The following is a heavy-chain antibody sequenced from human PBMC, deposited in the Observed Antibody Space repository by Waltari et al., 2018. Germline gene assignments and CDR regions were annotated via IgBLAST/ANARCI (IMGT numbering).Heavy chain of an antibody. CDR1: GFSFSTYV. CDR2: ISHDGSTT. D-gene: IGHD2-21*02. J-gene: IGHJ4*02. V-gene: IGHV3-74*01. Sequence: EVLLVESGGGLGQPGGSLRLSCAASGFSFSTYVMHWVRQAPGKGLVWVSRISHDGSTTTYGDSVKGRFTVSRDNATNTLYLQMNSLRAEDTAVYYCTRDRDWVLFDYWGQGTLVTVSS. CDR3: TRDRDWVLFDY.